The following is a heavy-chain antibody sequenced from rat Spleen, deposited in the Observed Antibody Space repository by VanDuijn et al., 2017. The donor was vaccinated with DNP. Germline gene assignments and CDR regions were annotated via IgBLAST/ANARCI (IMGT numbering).Heavy chain of an antibody. V-gene: IGHV3-3*01. CDR2: INTSGST. Sequence: EVQLQESGPGLVKPSQSLSLTCSVTGYSITSSYRWNWIRKFPGNKLEWLGCINTSGSTDYNPSLKSRFSITRDTSKNQFFLQVKSVTTEDTATYYCARGVQLRPFDYWGQGVMVTVSS. CDR1: GYSITSSYR. CDR3: ARGVQLRPFDY. J-gene: IGHJ2*01. D-gene: IGHD1-5*01.